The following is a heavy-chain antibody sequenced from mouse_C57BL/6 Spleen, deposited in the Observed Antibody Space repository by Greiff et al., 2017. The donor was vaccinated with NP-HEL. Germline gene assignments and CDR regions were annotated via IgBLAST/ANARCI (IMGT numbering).Heavy chain of an antibody. D-gene: IGHD1-1*01. CDR3: TTASYGSSPDY. CDR1: GFNIKDDY. Sequence: EVKLVESGAELVRPGASVKLSCTASGFNIKDDYMHWVKQRPEQGLEWIGWIDPENGDTEYASKFQGKATITADTSSNTAYMQLRSLTSEDTAVYYCTTASYGSSPDYWGQGTTLTVSS. J-gene: IGHJ2*01. CDR2: IDPENGDT. V-gene: IGHV14-4*01.